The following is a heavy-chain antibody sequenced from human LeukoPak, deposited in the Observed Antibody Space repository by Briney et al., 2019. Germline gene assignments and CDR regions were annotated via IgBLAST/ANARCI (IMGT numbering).Heavy chain of an antibody. CDR2: ISAYNGNT. J-gene: IGHJ4*02. V-gene: IGHV1-18*01. Sequence: ASVKVSCKASGYTFTSYGISWVRQAPGQGLEWMGWISAYNGNTNYAQKLQGRVTMTTDTSTSTAYMELRSLRSDDTAVYYCARDLRRYDSSGHYYDWCQGHLVTVSS. D-gene: IGHD3-22*01. CDR3: ARDLRRYDSSGHYYD. CDR1: GYTFTSYG.